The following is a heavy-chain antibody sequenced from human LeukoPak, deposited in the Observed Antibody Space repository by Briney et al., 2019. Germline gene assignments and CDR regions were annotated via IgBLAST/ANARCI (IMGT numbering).Heavy chain of an antibody. CDR1: GYSFTSYW. Sequence: GESLKISCNGSGYSFTSYWIGWVRQMPGKGLEWMGIIYPGDSDTRYSPSFQGQVTISADKSISTAYLQWSSLKASDTAMYYCARRPFYYDSSGYLPPNAFDIWGQGTMVTVSS. CDR2: IYPGDSDT. CDR3: ARRPFYYDSSGYLPPNAFDI. V-gene: IGHV5-51*01. J-gene: IGHJ3*02. D-gene: IGHD3-22*01.